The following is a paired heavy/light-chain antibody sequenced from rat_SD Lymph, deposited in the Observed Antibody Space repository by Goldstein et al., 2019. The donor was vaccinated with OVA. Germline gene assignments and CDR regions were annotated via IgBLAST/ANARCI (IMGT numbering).Heavy chain of an antibody. Sequence: EVQLVESGGGLVQPGRSLKLSCAASGFTLSNYDMAWVRQAPTKGLEWVASISSSGRSNYYRDSVKGRFTVSRDNAKSTLYLQMDSLRSEDTATYYCARHQQLYPNWFAYWGQGTLVTVSS. J-gene: IGHJ3*01. CDR2: ISSSGRSN. CDR1: GFTLSNYD. CDR3: ARHQQLYPNWFAY. D-gene: IGHD1-2*01. V-gene: IGHV5-25*01.
Light chain of an antibody. Sequence: DIQMTQSPASLSASLGETVTIECRTSEDIYNGLAWYQQKPGKSPQLLIYNANSLHKGVPSRFSGSGSGTQYSLKINSLQSEDVASYFCQQYYNYPLTFGSGTKLEIK. CDR3: QQYYNYPLT. CDR2: NAN. V-gene: IGKV12S34*01. CDR1: EDIYNG. J-gene: IGKJ5*01.